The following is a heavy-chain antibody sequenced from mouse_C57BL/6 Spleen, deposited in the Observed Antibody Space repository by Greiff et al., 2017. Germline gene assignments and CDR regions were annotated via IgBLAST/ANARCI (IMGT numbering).Heavy chain of an antibody. CDR1: GFTFSSYG. Sequence: EVKVVESGGDLVKPGGSLKLSCAASGFTFSSYGMSWVRQTPDKRLEWVATISSGGSYTYYPDSVKGRFTISRDNAKNTLYLQMSSLKSEDTAMYYCARHATVVEGGYFDYWGQGTTLTVSS. J-gene: IGHJ2*01. D-gene: IGHD1-1*01. CDR3: ARHATVVEGGYFDY. V-gene: IGHV5-6*01. CDR2: ISSGGSYT.